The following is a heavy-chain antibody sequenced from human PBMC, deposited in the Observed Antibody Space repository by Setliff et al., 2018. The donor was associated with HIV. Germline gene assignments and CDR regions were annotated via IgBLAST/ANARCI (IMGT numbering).Heavy chain of an antibody. V-gene: IGHV4-34*01. Sequence: PSETLSLTCAVHGGPFSDHYWNWIRQPPGKGLEWIAEIHHTGYLNYNPSLKSRVTISRDTSTNQFSLKLSSVTAADTAIYYCAAFFVTPMTTLDFWGQGTLVTVSS. CDR2: IHHTGYL. D-gene: IGHD4-17*01. J-gene: IGHJ4*02. CDR3: AAFFVTPMTTLDF. CDR1: GGPFSDHY.